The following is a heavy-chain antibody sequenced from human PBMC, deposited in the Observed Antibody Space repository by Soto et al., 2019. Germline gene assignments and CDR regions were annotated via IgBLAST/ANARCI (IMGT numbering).Heavy chain of an antibody. CDR3: ARMGDFWSGPGELDP. Sequence: QLQLRESGPVLVKPSETLSLTCTVSGGSISSSNYYWAWIRQSPGKGLEWIGSVYYNGFTYYNPSLKSRVTISVDTSKNQFSLKLTSVTAADTAVYYCARMGDFWSGPGELDPWGQGTLVTVSS. J-gene: IGHJ5*02. V-gene: IGHV4-39*01. CDR1: GGSISSSNYY. D-gene: IGHD3-3*01. CDR2: VYYNGFT.